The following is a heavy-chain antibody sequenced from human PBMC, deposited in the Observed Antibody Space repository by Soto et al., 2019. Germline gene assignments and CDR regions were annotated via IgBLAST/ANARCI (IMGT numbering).Heavy chain of an antibody. CDR3: ARLAPGGQLVSHYYYMDV. CDR1: GDSVSSNSAA. D-gene: IGHD6-6*01. V-gene: IGHV6-1*01. Sequence: SQTLSLTCAISGDSVSSNSAAWNWIRQSPSRGLEWLGRTYYRSKWYNDYAVSVKSRITINPDTSKNQFSLQLNSVTPEDTAVYYCARLAPGGQLVSHYYYMDVWGKGTTVTVSS. J-gene: IGHJ6*03. CDR2: TYYRSKWYN.